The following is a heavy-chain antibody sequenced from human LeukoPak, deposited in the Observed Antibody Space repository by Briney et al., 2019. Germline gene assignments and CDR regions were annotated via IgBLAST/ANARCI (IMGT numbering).Heavy chain of an antibody. CDR2: INPNSGGT. CDR1: GYTFTGYY. J-gene: IGHJ6*02. V-gene: IGHV1-2*02. Sequence: GASVKVSCKASGYTFTGYYMHWVRQAPGQGLEWMGWINPNSGGTNYAQKFQGRVTMTRDTSISTAYMELSRLRSDDTAVYYCARDCSSAGCYSPSLDVWGQGTTVTVSS. CDR3: ARDCSSAGCYSPSLDV. D-gene: IGHD2-2*01.